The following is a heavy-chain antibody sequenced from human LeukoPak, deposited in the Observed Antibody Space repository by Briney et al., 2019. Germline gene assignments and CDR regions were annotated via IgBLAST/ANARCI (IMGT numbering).Heavy chain of an antibody. CDR3: ARVGGNSGQDAFDI. Sequence: KPGGSLRLSCAASGFTFSSYSMNWVRQAPGKGLEWVSSISSSSSYIYYADSVKGRFTISRDNAKNSLYLQMNSLRAEDTAVYYCARVGGNSGQDAFDIWGQGTMVTVSS. CDR2: ISSSSSYI. CDR1: GFTFSSYS. D-gene: IGHD4-23*01. V-gene: IGHV3-21*01. J-gene: IGHJ3*02.